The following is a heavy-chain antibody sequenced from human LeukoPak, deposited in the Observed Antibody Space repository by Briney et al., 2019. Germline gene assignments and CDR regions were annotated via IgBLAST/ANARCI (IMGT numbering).Heavy chain of an antibody. J-gene: IGHJ4*02. V-gene: IGHV3-23*01. CDR3: AKQLGYCSDGSCYFPY. CDR2: ISNNGGYT. CDR1: GFTFSSSA. Sequence: GGSPRLSCAASGFTFSSSAMSWVRQAPGKGLEWVSAISNNGGYTYYADSVQGRFTISRDNSKSTLCLQMNSLRAEDTAVYYCAKQLGYCSDGSCYFPYWGQGTLVTVSS. D-gene: IGHD2-15*01.